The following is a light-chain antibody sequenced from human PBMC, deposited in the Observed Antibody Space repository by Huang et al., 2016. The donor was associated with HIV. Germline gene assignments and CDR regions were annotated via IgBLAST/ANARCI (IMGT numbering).Light chain of an antibody. CDR1: QGVNNW. V-gene: IGKV1-12*01. Sequence: DIYMTQSPSSMSVSVGDRVTITCRASQGVNNWLAWYQQKPGKAPQLLIYAASSLYSGVPSRFSGSGSGTNFTLTINNLQLEDFATYYCQQIKTYPRTFGQGTRLE. J-gene: IGKJ5*01. CDR3: QQIKTYPRT. CDR2: AAS.